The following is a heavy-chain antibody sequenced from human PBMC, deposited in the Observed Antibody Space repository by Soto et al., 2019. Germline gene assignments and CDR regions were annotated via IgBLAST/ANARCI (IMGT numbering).Heavy chain of an antibody. CDR3: ARATYNWNDFDY. J-gene: IGHJ4*02. CDR2: INHSGST. D-gene: IGHD1-20*01. CDR1: GGSFSGYY. Sequence: SETLSLTCAVYGGSFSGYYWSWIRQPPGKGLEWIGEINHSGSTNYNPSLKIRVTISVDTSKNQFSLKLSSVTAADTAVYYCARATYNWNDFDYWGQGTLVTVSS. V-gene: IGHV4-34*01.